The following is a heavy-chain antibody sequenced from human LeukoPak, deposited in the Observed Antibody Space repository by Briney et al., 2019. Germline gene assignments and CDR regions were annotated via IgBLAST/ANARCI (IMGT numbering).Heavy chain of an antibody. J-gene: IGHJ4*02. Sequence: ASVKVSCKASGYTFSGYYMHRVRQAPGQGLEWMGRINPNGGGTNYAQRLQGRVTMTSDTSISTAYMELSSLRSDDTAVYYCARERKITSFGVACDYWGQGTLVTVSS. V-gene: IGHV1-2*06. CDR3: ARERKITSFGVACDY. D-gene: IGHD3-3*01. CDR1: GYTFSGYY. CDR2: INPNGGGT.